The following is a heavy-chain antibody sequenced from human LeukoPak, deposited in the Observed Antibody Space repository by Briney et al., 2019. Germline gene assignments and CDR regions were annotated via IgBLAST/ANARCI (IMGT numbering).Heavy chain of an antibody. Sequence: PGRSLRLACAASGFTFSGYGMHWVRQPPGKGLEWVAVISYDGSNKYYADSVKGRFTISRDNSKNTMYLQMNSLRAEDTAMYYCAKDGSGLTYYFDQWGQETLVTVSS. CDR2: ISYDGSNK. V-gene: IGHV3-30*18. J-gene: IGHJ4*02. CDR1: GFTFSGYG. CDR3: AKDGSGLTYYFDQ. D-gene: IGHD5-12*01.